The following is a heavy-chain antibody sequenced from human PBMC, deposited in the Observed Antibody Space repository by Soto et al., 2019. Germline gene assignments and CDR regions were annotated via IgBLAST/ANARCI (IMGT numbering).Heavy chain of an antibody. CDR1: GGSISSVGYY. CDR2: IYYSGST. J-gene: IGHJ6*02. D-gene: IGHD3-9*01. CDR3: ARELDDILTDKYGMDX. Sequence: SETLSLTCTVSGGSISSVGYYWSWIRQHPGKGLEWIGYIYYSGSTYYNPSLKSRVTISVDTSKNQFSLKLSSVTAADTAVYYCARELDDILTDKYGMDXWGQGTTVTVS. V-gene: IGHV4-31*03.